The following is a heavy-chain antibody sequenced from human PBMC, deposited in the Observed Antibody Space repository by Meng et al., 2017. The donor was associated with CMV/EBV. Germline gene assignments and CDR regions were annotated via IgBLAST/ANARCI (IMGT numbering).Heavy chain of an antibody. J-gene: IGHJ4*02. V-gene: IGHV1-18*01. CDR2: ISAYNGNT. Sequence: ASVKVSCKASGYTFTSYGISWVRQAPGQGLEWMGWISAYNGNTNYAQKLQGRVTMTTDTSTSTAYMELRSLRSDDTAVYYCARSPVVRYCSSTSCSPFLDYWGQGTLVTVSS. CDR1: GYTFTSYG. D-gene: IGHD2-2*01. CDR3: ARSPVVRYCSSTSCSPFLDY.